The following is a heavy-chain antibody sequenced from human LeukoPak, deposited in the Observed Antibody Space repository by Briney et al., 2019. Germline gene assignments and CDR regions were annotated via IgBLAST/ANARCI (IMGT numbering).Heavy chain of an antibody. CDR3: AKSITTEYCTNGVCSY. J-gene: IGHJ4*02. CDR1: GFTFSAYS. V-gene: IGHV3-21*01. Sequence: GGSLRLSCVASGFTFSAYSMSWVRQAPGKGLEWVSSISTSSSYIYYADSVKGRFTISRDNAKNSLYLQMNSLRAEDTAVYYCAKSITTEYCTNGVCSYWGQGTLVTVSS. CDR2: ISTSSSYI. D-gene: IGHD2-8*01.